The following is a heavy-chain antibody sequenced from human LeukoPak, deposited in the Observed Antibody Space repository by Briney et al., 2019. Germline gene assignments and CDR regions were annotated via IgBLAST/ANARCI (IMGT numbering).Heavy chain of an antibody. CDR1: GYSISSGYY. D-gene: IGHD5-12*01. CDR2: IYHSGST. Sequence: SETLSLTCAVSGYSISSGYYWGWIRQPPGKGLEWIGSIYHSGSTYYNPSLKSRVTISVDTSKNQFSLKLSSVTAADTAVYYCARQVVEGSRYAFDYWGQGTLVTVSS. V-gene: IGHV4-38-2*01. J-gene: IGHJ4*02. CDR3: ARQVVEGSRYAFDY.